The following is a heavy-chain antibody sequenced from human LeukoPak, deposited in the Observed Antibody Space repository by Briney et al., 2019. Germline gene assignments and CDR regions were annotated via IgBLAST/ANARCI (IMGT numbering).Heavy chain of an antibody. D-gene: IGHD6-6*01. J-gene: IGHJ4*02. Sequence: SQTLSLTCAISGDSVSSNSASWTWIRQSPSRGLEWLGRTYYRSKWYYDYAASVKSRITINPDTTKNQFSLQLNSVTPEDTAVYYCSRGSVFDCWGQGTLVTVSS. CDR2: TYYRSKWYY. V-gene: IGHV6-1*01. CDR1: GDSVSSNSAS. CDR3: SRGSVFDC.